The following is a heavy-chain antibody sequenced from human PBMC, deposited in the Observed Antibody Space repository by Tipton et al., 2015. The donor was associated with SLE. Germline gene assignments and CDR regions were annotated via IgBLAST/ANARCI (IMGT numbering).Heavy chain of an antibody. D-gene: IGHD6-19*01. V-gene: IGHV4-59*05. Sequence: LRLSCTVSGGSISSHYWSWIRQPPGKGLEWIGSIYYSGSTYYNPSLKSRVTISVDTSKSQFSLRLNSVTAADTAVYYCARRDGGWYLYWGQGTLVTVSS. CDR2: IYYSGST. J-gene: IGHJ4*02. CDR1: GGSISSHY. CDR3: ARRDGGWYLY.